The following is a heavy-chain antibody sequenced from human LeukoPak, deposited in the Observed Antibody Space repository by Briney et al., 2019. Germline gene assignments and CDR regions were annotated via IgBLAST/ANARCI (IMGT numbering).Heavy chain of an antibody. J-gene: IGHJ4*02. CDR2: ISYDGSNK. V-gene: IGHV3-30*03. D-gene: IGHD3-9*01. CDR3: APDILTGYPIDY. CDR1: GFTFSSYG. Sequence: GGSLRLSCAASGFTFSSYGTHWVRQAPGKGLEWVAVISYDGSNKYYADSVKGRFTISRDNSKNTLYLQMNSLRAEDTAVYYCAPDILTGYPIDYWGQGTLVTVSS.